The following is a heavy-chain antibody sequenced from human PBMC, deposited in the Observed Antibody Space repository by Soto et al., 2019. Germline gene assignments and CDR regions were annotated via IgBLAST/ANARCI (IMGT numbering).Heavy chain of an antibody. Sequence: SETLSLTCTVSGGSISSGDYYWSWIRQPPGKGLEWIGYIYYSGSTYYNPSLKSRVTISIDTSKNQFSLKLSSVTAADTAVYYCARDIHQGYYYYYMDVWGKGTTVTVS. CDR3: ARDIHQGYYYYYMDV. CDR2: IYYSGST. V-gene: IGHV4-30-4*01. D-gene: IGHD2-2*01. CDR1: GGSISSGDYY. J-gene: IGHJ6*03.